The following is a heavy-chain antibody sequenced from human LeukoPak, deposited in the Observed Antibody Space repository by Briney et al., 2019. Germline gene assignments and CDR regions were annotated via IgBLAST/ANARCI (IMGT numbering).Heavy chain of an antibody. J-gene: IGHJ3*02. Sequence: GGSLRLSCAASGFTFSSYSMNWVRQAPGKGLEWVSSISSSSSYIYYADSVKGRFTISRDNAKNPLYLQMNSLRAEDTAVYYCASGLAVDDAFDIWGQGTMVTVSS. D-gene: IGHD4-23*01. CDR3: ASGLAVDDAFDI. CDR2: ISSSSSYI. CDR1: GFTFSSYS. V-gene: IGHV3-21*01.